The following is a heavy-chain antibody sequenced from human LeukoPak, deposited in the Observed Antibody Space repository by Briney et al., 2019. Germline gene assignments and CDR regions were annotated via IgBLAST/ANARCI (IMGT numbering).Heavy chain of an antibody. CDR1: GFTFDDYA. CDR2: ISWNSGSI. D-gene: IGHD5-24*01. CDR3: AKDLRDGYNRPGDYFDY. J-gene: IGHJ4*02. Sequence: PGRSLRLSCAASGFTFDDYAIHWVRQAPGKGLEWDSGISWNSGSIGYADSVKGRFTISRDNAKNSLYLQMNSLRAEDTALYYCAKDLRDGYNRPGDYFDYWGQGTLVTVSS. V-gene: IGHV3-9*01.